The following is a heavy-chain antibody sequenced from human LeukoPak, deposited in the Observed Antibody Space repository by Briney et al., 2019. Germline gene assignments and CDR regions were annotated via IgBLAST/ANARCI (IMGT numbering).Heavy chain of an antibody. Sequence: GGSLRLSCAASGFSFSDYYMSWVRQAPGKGLEWVSYISGSGGAIYYADSVKGRFTISRDNAKNSLYLQMNSLRDEDTAVYYCARDDPDLTGSFDYWGQGTLVTVSS. V-gene: IGHV3-11*04. CDR3: ARDDPDLTGSFDY. D-gene: IGHD3-16*01. CDR1: GFSFSDYY. CDR2: ISGSGGAI. J-gene: IGHJ4*02.